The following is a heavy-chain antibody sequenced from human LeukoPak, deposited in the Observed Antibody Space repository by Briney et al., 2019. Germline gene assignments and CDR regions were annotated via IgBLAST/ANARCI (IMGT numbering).Heavy chain of an antibody. D-gene: IGHD5-12*01. CDR2: ISWNSGSI. Sequence: GGSLRLSCAASGFTFDDYAMHWVRQAPGKGLEWVSGISWNSGSIGYADSVKGRFTISRDNAKNSLYLQMNSLRAEDTAVYYCANGRATADRNDAFDIWGQGTMVTVSS. CDR3: ANGRATADRNDAFDI. V-gene: IGHV3-9*01. CDR1: GFTFDDYA. J-gene: IGHJ3*02.